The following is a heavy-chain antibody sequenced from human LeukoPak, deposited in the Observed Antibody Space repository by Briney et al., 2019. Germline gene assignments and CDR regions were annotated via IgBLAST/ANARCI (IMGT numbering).Heavy chain of an antibody. CDR3: ASFQRWLHWGYFDY. J-gene: IGHJ4*02. D-gene: IGHD5-24*01. V-gene: IGHV3-53*01. Sequence: PGGSLRLSCGASGFTFSSYAMSWVRQAPGKGLEWVSVIYSGGSTYYADSVKGRFTISRDNSKNTLYLQMNSLRAEDTAVYYCASFQRWLHWGYFDYWGQGTLVTVSS. CDR1: GFTFSSYA. CDR2: IYSGGST.